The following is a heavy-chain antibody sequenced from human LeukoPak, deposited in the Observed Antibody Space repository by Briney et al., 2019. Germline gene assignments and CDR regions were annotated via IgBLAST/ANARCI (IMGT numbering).Heavy chain of an antibody. V-gene: IGHV4-4*02. CDR2: VHQSGVT. CDR3: AENGPWSLKY. Sequence: SGTLSLTCAVSGGLISNINWWSWVRQPPERGLEWIGEVHQSGVTNYNPSHKSRVTISLDKSNNQFSLKLNSVTAADTAVYFCAENGPWSLKYWGQGTLVTVSS. J-gene: IGHJ4*02. D-gene: IGHD2-15*01. CDR1: GGLISNINW.